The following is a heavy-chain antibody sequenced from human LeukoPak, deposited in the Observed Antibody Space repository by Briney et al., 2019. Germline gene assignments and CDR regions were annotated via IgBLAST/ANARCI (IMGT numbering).Heavy chain of an antibody. CDR3: ARVTSTVTTGTDFDY. CDR1: GFTFSSYA. CDR2: ISYDGSNK. Sequence: GGSLRLSCAASGFTFSSYAMHWVRQAPGKGLEWVAVISYDGSNKYYADSVKGRFTISRDNSKNTLYLQMNSLRGEDTAVYYCARVTSTVTTGTDFDYWGQGTLVTVSS. J-gene: IGHJ4*02. V-gene: IGHV3-30-3*01. D-gene: IGHD4-17*01.